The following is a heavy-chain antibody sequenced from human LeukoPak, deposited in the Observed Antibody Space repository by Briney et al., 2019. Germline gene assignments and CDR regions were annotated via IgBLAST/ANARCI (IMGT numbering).Heavy chain of an antibody. V-gene: IGHV3-66*01. CDR2: IYSGGST. CDR1: GFTVSSNY. J-gene: IGHJ6*01. CDR3: ARDARIVGATFYYYYGMDV. D-gene: IGHD1-26*01. Sequence: GGSLRLSCAASGFTVSSNYMSRVRQAPGKGLEWVSVIYSGGSTYYADSVKGRFTISRDNSKNTLYLQMNSLRAEDTAVYYCARDARIVGATFYYYYGMDVWGKGPRSPSPQ.